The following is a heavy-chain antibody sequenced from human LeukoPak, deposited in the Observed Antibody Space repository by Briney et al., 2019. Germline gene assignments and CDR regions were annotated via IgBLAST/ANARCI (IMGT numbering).Heavy chain of an antibody. CDR2: ISSSGSTI. D-gene: IGHD2-15*01. Sequence: PGGSLRLSCAASGFTFSDYYMSWIRQAPGKGLEWVSYISSSGSTIYYADSVKGRFTISRDNAKNSLYLQMNSLRAEDTAVYYCARVPLGVVVVAATLDYWGQGTLVTVSS. J-gene: IGHJ4*02. CDR3: ARVPLGVVVVAATLDY. CDR1: GFTFSDYY. V-gene: IGHV3-11*01.